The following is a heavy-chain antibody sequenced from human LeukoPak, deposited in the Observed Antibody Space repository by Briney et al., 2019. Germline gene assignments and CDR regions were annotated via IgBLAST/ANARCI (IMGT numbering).Heavy chain of an antibody. J-gene: IGHJ4*02. D-gene: IGHD4-17*01. CDR3: AREVLRVGYGDYFDY. Sequence: GGSLRLSCAASGFMFSTYGMHWVRQAPGKGLEWVAVMSYDEKNESYADSVKGRFTISRDNSKNTLYLQMNSLRAEDTAVYFCAREVLRVGYGDYFDYWGQGTLVTVSS. CDR2: MSYDEKNE. CDR1: GFMFSTYG. V-gene: IGHV3-30*03.